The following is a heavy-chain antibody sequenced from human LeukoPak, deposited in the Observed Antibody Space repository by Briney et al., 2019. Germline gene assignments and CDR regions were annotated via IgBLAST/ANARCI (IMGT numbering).Heavy chain of an antibody. CDR1: GFSFSNHA. D-gene: IGHD3-10*01. CDR3: AKRGVVIRGLLVIGLHTEAYYFDY. CDR2: ISGSGGGT. J-gene: IGHJ4*02. V-gene: IGHV3-23*01. Sequence: RLGGSLRLSCAASGFSFSNHAMSWVRRAPGTGLEWVSAISGSGGGTYYADSVKGRFTISRDNSKNTLYLQMNSLRAEDTAVYFCAKRGVVIRGLLVIGLHTEAYYFDYWGQGILVTVSS.